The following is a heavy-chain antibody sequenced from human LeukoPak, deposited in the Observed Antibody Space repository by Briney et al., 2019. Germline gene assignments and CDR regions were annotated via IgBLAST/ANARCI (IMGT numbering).Heavy chain of an antibody. J-gene: IGHJ4*02. D-gene: IGHD3-16*01. CDR1: GFTFSNVW. CDR2: IKRNSDGGTT. V-gene: IGHV3-15*06. Sequence: GGSLRLSCAASGFTFSNVWMTWVRQAPGKGLEWVGRIKRNSDGGTTYYAAPVKGRFTISRDDSRNMLYLQMSSLKTEYTAVYYCTTAPGAYMFDYWGQGTLVTVSS. CDR3: TTAPGAYMFDY.